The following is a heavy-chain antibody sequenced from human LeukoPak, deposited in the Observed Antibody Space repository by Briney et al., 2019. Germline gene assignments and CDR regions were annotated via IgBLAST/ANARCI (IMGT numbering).Heavy chain of an antibody. J-gene: IGHJ6*03. CDR1: GGSISSGSYY. V-gene: IGHV4-61*02. CDR2: IYTSGST. Sequence: SETLSLTCTVSGGSISSGSYYWSWIRQPAGKGLEWIGRIYTSGSTNYNPSLKSRVTMSVDTSKNQFSLKLSSVTTADTAVYYCARVAYYYGSGADYYYYYMDVWGKGTTVTISS. D-gene: IGHD3-10*01. CDR3: ARVAYYYGSGADYYYYYMDV.